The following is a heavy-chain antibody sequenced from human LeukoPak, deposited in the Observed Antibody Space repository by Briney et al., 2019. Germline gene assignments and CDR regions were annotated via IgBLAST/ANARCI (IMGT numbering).Heavy chain of an antibody. CDR1: GFTFSNYA. CDR3: TRKVVVYFDAFDI. D-gene: IGHD2-2*01. J-gene: IGHJ3*02. Sequence: PGGSLRLSCAASGFTFSNYAMSWVRQAPGKGLEWVGFIRSKAYGGTTEYAASVKGRFTISRDDSKSIAYLQMNSLKTEDTAVYYCTRKVVVYFDAFDIWGQGTMVTVSS. CDR2: IRSKAYGGTT. V-gene: IGHV3-49*04.